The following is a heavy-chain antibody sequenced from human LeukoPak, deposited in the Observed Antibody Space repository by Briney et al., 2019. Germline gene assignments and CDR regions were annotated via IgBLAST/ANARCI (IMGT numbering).Heavy chain of an antibody. D-gene: IGHD2-15*01. J-gene: IGHJ4*02. CDR2: INPIVGST. V-gene: IGHV1-46*01. CDR3: ARVRVDEVVGGYCSGNSCPAPLGY. CDR1: GYTFTSYY. Sequence: ASVKVSCKASGYTFTSYYMHWVRQAPGQGLEWMGIINPIVGSTKYAQKFQGRVTMTTDTSTSTVYMYLSSLRSEDTAVYYCARVRVDEVVGGYCSGNSCPAPLGYWGQGTLVTVSS.